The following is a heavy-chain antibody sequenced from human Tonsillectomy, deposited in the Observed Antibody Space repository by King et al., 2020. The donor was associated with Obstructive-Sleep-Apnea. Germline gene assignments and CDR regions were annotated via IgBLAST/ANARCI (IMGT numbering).Heavy chain of an antibody. Sequence: VQLQESGPGLVKPSQTLSLTCTVSGGSISSGDYYWSWIRQPPGKGLGWIGYIYYSGSTYYNPSLKSRVTISVETSKNQFSLKLSSVTAADTAVYYCARDPEVRGVIAYYYGMDVWGQGTTVTVSS. CDR1: GGSISSGDYY. D-gene: IGHD3-10*01. CDR2: IYYSGST. CDR3: ARDPEVRGVIAYYYGMDV. V-gene: IGHV4-30-4*01. J-gene: IGHJ6*02.